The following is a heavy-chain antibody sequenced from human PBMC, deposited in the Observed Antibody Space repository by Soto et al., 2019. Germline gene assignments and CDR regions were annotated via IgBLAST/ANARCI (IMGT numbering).Heavy chain of an antibody. V-gene: IGHV1-3*01. CDR3: ARDAYYYDSSGYYWGNYFDY. CDR1: GYTFTSYA. CDR2: INAGNGNT. Sequence: ASVKVSCKTSGYTFTSYAMHWVRQAPGQRPEWMGWINAGNGNTKYSQKFQGRVTITRDTSASTAYMELSSLRSEDTAVYYCARDAYYYDSSGYYWGNYFDYWGQGTLVTVSS. J-gene: IGHJ4*02. D-gene: IGHD3-22*01.